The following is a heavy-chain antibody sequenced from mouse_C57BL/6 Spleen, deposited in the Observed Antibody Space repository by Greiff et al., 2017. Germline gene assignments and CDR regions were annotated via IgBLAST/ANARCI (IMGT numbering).Heavy chain of an antibody. Sequence: QVQLKQSGAELAKPGASVKLSCKASGYTFTSYWMHWVKQRPGKGLEWVGYINPSSGYAKYNQKVKDKATLTADKSSSTAYMQMSSLTYEDSAVYYCARNFGSSSFDYWGQGTTLTVSS. D-gene: IGHD1-1*01. CDR1: GYTFTSYW. CDR3: ARNFGSSSFDY. CDR2: INPSSGYA. J-gene: IGHJ2*01. V-gene: IGHV1-7*01.